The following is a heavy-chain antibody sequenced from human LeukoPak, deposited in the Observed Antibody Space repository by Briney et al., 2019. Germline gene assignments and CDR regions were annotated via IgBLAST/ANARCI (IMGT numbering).Heavy chain of an antibody. D-gene: IGHD3-10*01. Sequence: GGSLRLSCAASGFTFSNYWVHWVRQAPGKGLVWVSRINRDGSTTKYADSVKGRFTVSKDNAKNTLNLQMNSLRAEDTAVYYCARDKKSGESSEIDCWGQGTLVTVSS. J-gene: IGHJ4*02. CDR3: ARDKKSGESSEIDC. CDR2: INRDGSTT. CDR1: GFTFSNYW. V-gene: IGHV3-74*03.